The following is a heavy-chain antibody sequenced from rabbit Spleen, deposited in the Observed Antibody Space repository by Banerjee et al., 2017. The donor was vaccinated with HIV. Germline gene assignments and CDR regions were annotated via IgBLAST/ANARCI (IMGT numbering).Heavy chain of an antibody. CDR3: ARDTASSFSSYGMDL. D-gene: IGHD6-1*01. Sequence: QSLEESGGDLVKPGASLTLTCTASGVSFSSNYYMCWVRQAPGKGLEWIACIVGSSSGFTYSATWAKGRFTCSKTSSTTVTLQMTSLTVADTATYFCARDTASSFSSYGMDLWGQGPWSPS. J-gene: IGHJ6*01. CDR2: IVGSSSGFT. V-gene: IGHV1S40*01. CDR1: GVSFSSNYY.